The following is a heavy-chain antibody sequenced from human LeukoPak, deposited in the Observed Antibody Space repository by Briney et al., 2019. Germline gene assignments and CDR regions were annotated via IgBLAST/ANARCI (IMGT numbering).Heavy chain of an antibody. V-gene: IGHV3-74*01. CDR2: INNDGSST. CDR1: GFIFSDHW. J-gene: IGHJ4*02. Sequence: GGSLRLSCAASGFIFSDHWMHWVRQAPGKGLVWLSRINNDGSSTIHADSVKGRFTFSRDNAENTLFLEMSSLRVEDTAVYYRVRERNNFWSGHHSIFDSWGQGTLVTVSS. CDR3: VRERNNFWSGHHSIFDS. D-gene: IGHD3-3*01.